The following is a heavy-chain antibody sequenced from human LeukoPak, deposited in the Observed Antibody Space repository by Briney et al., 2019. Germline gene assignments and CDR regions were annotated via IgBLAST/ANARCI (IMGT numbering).Heavy chain of an antibody. D-gene: IGHD1-14*01. CDR1: GFTFSRFS. CDR2: IYVTGNYI. CDR3: AREFNTIGNFDY. J-gene: IGHJ4*02. Sequence: PGGSLRLSCATSGFTFSRFSFRWVRQAPGKGLEWVASIYVTGNYIYYADSVKGRVTISRDNAKNSVFLQMSSLRVEDTAVYYCAREFNTIGNFDYWGQGALVTVSS. V-gene: IGHV3-21*01.